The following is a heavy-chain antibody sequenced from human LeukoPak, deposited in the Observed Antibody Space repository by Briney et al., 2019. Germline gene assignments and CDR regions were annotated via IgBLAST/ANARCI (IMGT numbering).Heavy chain of an antibody. CDR3: ARETSVEMATID. CDR1: GGTFSSYA. J-gene: IGHJ4*02. V-gene: IGHV1-69*13. CDR2: IIPIFGTA. Sequence: SVKVSCKASGGTFSSYAISWVRQAPGQGLEWMRGIIPIFGTANYAQKFQGRVTITADESTSTAYMELSSLRSEDTAVYYCARETSVEMATIDWGQGTLVTVSS. D-gene: IGHD5-24*01.